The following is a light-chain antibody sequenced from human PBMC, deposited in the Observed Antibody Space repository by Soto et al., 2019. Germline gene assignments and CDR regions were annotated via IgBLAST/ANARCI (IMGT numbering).Light chain of an antibody. CDR2: KAS. Sequence: IQMTKSTSTLSGSVGDRVTITCRASQTISSWLAWYQQKPGKAPKLLIYKASTLKSGVPSRFSGSGSGTEFTLTISSLQPDDFATYYCRQSSSTPQTFGGGGKVDI. V-gene: IGKV1-5*03. J-gene: IGKJ4*01. CDR1: QTISSW. CDR3: RQSSSTPQT.